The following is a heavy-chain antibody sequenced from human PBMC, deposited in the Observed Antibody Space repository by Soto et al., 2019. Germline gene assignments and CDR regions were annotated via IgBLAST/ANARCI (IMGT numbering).Heavy chain of an antibody. J-gene: IGHJ6*03. CDR3: ARGPYYYYYMDV. V-gene: IGHV1-8*01. CDR1: GYTFTTYD. Sequence: ASVKVSCKASGYTFTTYDINWVRQATGQGLEWMGRMNPKSGNTDYAQKFQGRVTMTRNTSISTAYMEVSSLRSEDPAVYYCARGPYYYYYMDVWGKGTTVTVSS. CDR2: MNPKSGNT.